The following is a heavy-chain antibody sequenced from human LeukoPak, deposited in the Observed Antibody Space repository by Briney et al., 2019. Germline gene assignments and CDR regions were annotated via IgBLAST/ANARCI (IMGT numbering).Heavy chain of an antibody. J-gene: IGHJ4*02. Sequence: GASVTVSCTASGYTFTSYYMHWVRQAPGQGLEWMGIINPSGGSTSYAQKFQGRVTMTRDTSTSTVYMELSSLRSEDTAVYYCASQFAMVRGVIAYWGQGTLVTVSS. V-gene: IGHV1-46*01. CDR2: INPSGGST. CDR1: GYTFTSYY. D-gene: IGHD3-10*01. CDR3: ASQFAMVRGVIAY.